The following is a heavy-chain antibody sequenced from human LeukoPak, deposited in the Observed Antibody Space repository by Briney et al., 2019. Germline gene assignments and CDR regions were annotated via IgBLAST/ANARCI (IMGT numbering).Heavy chain of an antibody. CDR2: INHSGSA. CDR3: ARADIVATIGGYYYYMDV. CDR1: GXXFXGYY. D-gene: IGHD5-12*01. J-gene: IGHJ6*03. Sequence: XXXAXXGXXFXGYYXSWVRQSPGKGLEWIGEINHSGSANYNPSLKSRVTISVDTSKNQFSLKLSSVTAADTAVYYCARADIVATIGGYYYYMDVWGKGXTV. V-gene: IGHV4-34*01.